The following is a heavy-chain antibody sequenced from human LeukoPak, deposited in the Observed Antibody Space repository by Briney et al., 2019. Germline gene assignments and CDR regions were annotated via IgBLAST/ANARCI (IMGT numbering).Heavy chain of an antibody. V-gene: IGHV1-46*01. CDR3: AREWDFTAHDAFDI. J-gene: IGHJ3*02. Sequence: AASVNVSCKASGYTFTSYYMNWVRQAPGQGLEWMGIINPSGGSTSYAQKFQGRVTMTSDTYTSTVYMELSSLRAEDTAVYYCAREWDFTAHDAFDIWGQGTMVTVSS. CDR1: GYTFTSYY. D-gene: IGHD1-26*01. CDR2: INPSGGST.